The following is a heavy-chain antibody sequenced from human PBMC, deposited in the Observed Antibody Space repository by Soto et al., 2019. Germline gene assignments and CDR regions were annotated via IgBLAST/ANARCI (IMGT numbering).Heavy chain of an antibody. Sequence: PGVSLRLSCAASGSAFSREWISWVRQAPGMGLEWVANIKEDGSQKSYADSVKGRFTISRDIAKHSVYLQMNSLRAEDTAVYYCARDLPNGYFDYWGQGALVTVSS. V-gene: IGHV3-7*01. CDR3: ARDLPNGYFDY. CDR2: IKEDGSQK. J-gene: IGHJ4*02. CDR1: GSAFSREW.